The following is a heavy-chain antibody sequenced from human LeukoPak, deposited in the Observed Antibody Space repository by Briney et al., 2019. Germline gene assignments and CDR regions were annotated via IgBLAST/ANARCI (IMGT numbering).Heavy chain of an antibody. D-gene: IGHD1-26*01. Sequence: GGSLRLSCAASGVTFSSYSMNWVRQAPGKGLEWVSHITASGTAMFYADSVRGRFTISRDNAKNSLYLQMNSLRDEDTAVYYCASSGSYRFDYWGQGTLVTVSS. CDR1: GVTFSSYS. CDR3: ASSGSYRFDY. V-gene: IGHV3-48*02. CDR2: ITASGTAM. J-gene: IGHJ4*02.